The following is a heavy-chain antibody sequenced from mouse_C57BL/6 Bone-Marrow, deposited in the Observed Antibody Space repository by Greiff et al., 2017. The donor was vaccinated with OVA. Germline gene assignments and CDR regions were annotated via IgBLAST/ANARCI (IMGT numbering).Heavy chain of an antibody. Sequence: EVQLQQSGTVLARPGASVKMSCKTSGYTFTSYWMHWVKQRPGQGLEWIGAIYPGNSDTSYNQKFKGKAKLTAVTSASTAYMELSSLTNEDSAVYYWTRRGSSYLAWFAYWGQGTLGTVSA. CDR2: IYPGNSDT. CDR1: GYTFTSYW. D-gene: IGHD1-1*01. J-gene: IGHJ3*01. CDR3: TRRGSSYLAWFAY. V-gene: IGHV1-5*01.